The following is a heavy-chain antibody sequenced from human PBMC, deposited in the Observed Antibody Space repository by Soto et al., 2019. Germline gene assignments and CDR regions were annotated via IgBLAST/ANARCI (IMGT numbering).Heavy chain of an antibody. CDR2: ITGTGGDT. CDR3: ARASGESYPGSRVFDS. D-gene: IGHD3-10*01. V-gene: IGHV3-23*01. J-gene: IGHJ4*02. Sequence: EVQLLESGGDLVQPGGSLRLSCAASGFTFSSNAMSWVRQAPGKGLEWVSVITGTGGDTLYADSVKGRFTISRDNSKNTLYLQMNSLRAEDTAIYYCARASGESYPGSRVFDSWGQGTRVTVSS. CDR1: GFTFSSNA.